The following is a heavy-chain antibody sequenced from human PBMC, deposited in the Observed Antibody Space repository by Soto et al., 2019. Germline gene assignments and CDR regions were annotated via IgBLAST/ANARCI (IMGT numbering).Heavy chain of an antibody. CDR1: GFTFSSYA. V-gene: IGHV3-23*01. CDR3: AKVPSIAAAGTPSCGGDCYSFDY. D-gene: IGHD2-21*02. J-gene: IGHJ4*02. CDR2: ISGSGGST. Sequence: PGGSLRLSCAASGFTFSSYAMSWVRQAPGKGLEWVSAISGSGGSTYYADSVKGRFTISRDNSKNTLYLQMNSLRAEDTAVYYCAKVPSIAAAGTPSCGGDCYSFDYWGQGTLVTVSS.